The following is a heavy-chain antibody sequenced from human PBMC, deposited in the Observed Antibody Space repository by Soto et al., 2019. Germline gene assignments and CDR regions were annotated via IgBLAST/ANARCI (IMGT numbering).Heavy chain of an antibody. V-gene: IGHV4-4*02. CDR3: ARRVVGAIKGFDY. CDR1: SGSVSNSNW. D-gene: IGHD1-26*01. Sequence: SETLSLTCSFSSGSVSNSNWWSWVRQSPGKGLEWIGEIYHTGTTNYNPSLKSRVTMSVDKSKNQFSLKLSSVTAADTAVYYCARRVVGAIKGFDYWGQGTLVTVSS. CDR2: IYHTGTT. J-gene: IGHJ4*02.